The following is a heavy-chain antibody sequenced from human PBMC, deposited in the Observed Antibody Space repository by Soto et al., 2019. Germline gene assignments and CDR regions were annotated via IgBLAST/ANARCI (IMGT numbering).Heavy chain of an antibody. CDR1: GGSFSGYY. D-gene: IGHD1-26*01. CDR3: ATGHYSANSISKYSYYGMDV. CDR2: INHSGST. J-gene: IGHJ6*02. V-gene: IGHV4-34*01. Sequence: PSETLSLTCAAYGGSFSGYYWSWIRQPPGKGLEWIGEINHSGSTNYNPSLKSRVIISVDTSKNQLSLKLSSVPAADTAVYYCATGHYSANSISKYSYYGMDVWGQGTTVTVSS.